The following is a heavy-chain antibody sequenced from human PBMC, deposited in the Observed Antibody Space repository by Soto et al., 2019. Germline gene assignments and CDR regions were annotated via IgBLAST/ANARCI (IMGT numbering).Heavy chain of an antibody. CDR2: ISSSSSTI. V-gene: IGHV3-48*04. CDR3: ARAPDSSSWYFDY. D-gene: IGHD6-13*01. J-gene: IGHJ4*02. CDR1: GFTFSSYS. Sequence: GGSLRLSCAASGFTFSSYSMNWVRQAPGKGLEWVSYISSSSSTIYYADSVKGRFTISRDNAKNSLYLQMNSLRAEDTAVYYCARAPDSSSWYFDYWGQGTLVTVSS.